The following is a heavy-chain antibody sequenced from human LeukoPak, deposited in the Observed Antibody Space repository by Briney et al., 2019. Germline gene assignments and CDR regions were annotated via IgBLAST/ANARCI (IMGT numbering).Heavy chain of an antibody. D-gene: IGHD2-2*02. J-gene: IGHJ4*02. V-gene: IGHV1-2*02. CDR2: INPNSGGT. CDR1: GYTLTGYY. Sequence: GASVKVSCKVSGYTLTGYYMHWVRQAPGQGHEWMGWINPNSGGTNYAQKFQGRVTMTRDTSISTAYMELSNLRSDDTAVYYCARDWRPGYCSSTSCYIFDYWGQGTLVSVSS. CDR3: ARDWRPGYCSSTSCYIFDY.